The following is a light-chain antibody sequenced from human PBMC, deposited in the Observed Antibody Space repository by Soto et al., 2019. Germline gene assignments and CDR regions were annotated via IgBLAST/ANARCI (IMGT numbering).Light chain of an antibody. CDR1: QSVGTH. CDR2: GAS. CDR3: QQRYNWPIT. V-gene: IGKV3-11*01. Sequence: EIVLTQSPGTLSLSPGERATLSCRTSQSVGTHLAWYQQKPGQAPRLLIYGASNRATGIPDRFSGSGSGTDFTLTISSREPEDFSVYYCQQRYNWPITFGQGTRLEIK. J-gene: IGKJ5*01.